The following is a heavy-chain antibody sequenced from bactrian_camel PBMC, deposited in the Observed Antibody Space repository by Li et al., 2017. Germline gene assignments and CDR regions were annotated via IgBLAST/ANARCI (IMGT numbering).Heavy chain of an antibody. CDR1: DYTFSSGC. CDR3: AAGDLLCKGVHELAH. J-gene: IGHJ4*01. D-gene: IGHD2*01. CDR2: IDSDGGT. V-gene: IGHV3S53*01. Sequence: HVQLVESGGGSVQAGGSLRLSCVASDYTFSSGCMGWWRQAPGKERESVATIDSDGGTSYVDSVKGRFTISKDNAKNTLYLQMNALKPEDTAMYYCAAGDLLCKGVHELAHWGQGTQVTVS.